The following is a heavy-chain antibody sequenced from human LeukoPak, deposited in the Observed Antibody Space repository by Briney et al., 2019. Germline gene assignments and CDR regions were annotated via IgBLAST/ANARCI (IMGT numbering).Heavy chain of an antibody. D-gene: IGHD1-26*01. CDR2: INPNSGGT. V-gene: IGHV1-2*02. CDR1: GYTFTGYY. J-gene: IGHJ6*03. Sequence: ASVKVSCKASGYTFTGYYMHWVRQAPGQGLEWMGWINPNSGGTNYAQKFQGRVTMTRDTSISTAYMELSRLRSDDTAVYYCARDIVNRYYYYMDVWGKGTTVTVSS. CDR3: ARDIVNRYYYYMDV.